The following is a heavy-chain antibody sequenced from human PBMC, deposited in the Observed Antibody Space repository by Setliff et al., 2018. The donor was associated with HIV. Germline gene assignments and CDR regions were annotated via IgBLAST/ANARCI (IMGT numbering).Heavy chain of an antibody. D-gene: IGHD2-15*01. Sequence: PGGSLRLSCGASGFSFSSYSMNWVRQAPGKGLEWVSYISPSSTILYYPDSVKGRFTTSRDNARNSLYLEMNSLRADDTAVYYCARDFCGSSCSSGYGYFDHWGQGTLVTVSS. CDR1: GFSFSSYS. CDR3: ARDFCGSSCSSGYGYFDH. V-gene: IGHV3-48*01. J-gene: IGHJ4*02. CDR2: ISPSSTIL.